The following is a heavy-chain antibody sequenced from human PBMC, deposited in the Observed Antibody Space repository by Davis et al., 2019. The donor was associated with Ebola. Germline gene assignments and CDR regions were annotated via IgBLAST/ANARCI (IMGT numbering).Heavy chain of an antibody. CDR1: GFMFSSYA. V-gene: IGHV3-64D*06. CDR2: ITNNGGST. J-gene: IGHJ4*02. Sequence: GESLKISCSVSGFMFSSYAMHWVRQAPGKGLQYVSGITNNGGSTYYADSVKGRFIISRDNSKSTLYLQMSSLRIEDTAVYYCVKGSITMTVVVYFDLWGQGTLVTVSS. CDR3: VKGSITMTVVVYFDL. D-gene: IGHD3-22*01.